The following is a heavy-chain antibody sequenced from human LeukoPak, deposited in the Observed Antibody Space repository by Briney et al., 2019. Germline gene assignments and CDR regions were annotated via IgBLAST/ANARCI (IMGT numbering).Heavy chain of an antibody. J-gene: IGHJ3*02. CDR1: GGSISSYY. CDR2: IYYSGGT. CDR3: ARAVPYYDILTGYHDAFDI. V-gene: IGHV4-59*01. D-gene: IGHD3-9*01. Sequence: SETLSLTCTVSGGSISSYYWSWIRQPPGKGLEWIGYIYYSGGTNYNPSLKSRVTISVDTSKNQFSLKLSSVTAADTAVYYCARAVPYYDILTGYHDAFDIWGQGTMVTVSS.